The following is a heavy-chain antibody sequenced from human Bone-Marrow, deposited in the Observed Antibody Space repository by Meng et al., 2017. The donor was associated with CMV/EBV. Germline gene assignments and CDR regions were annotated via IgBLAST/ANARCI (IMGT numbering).Heavy chain of an antibody. CDR1: GYTFTTYY. Sequence: SCKASGYTFTTYYIHWERQAPGQGLEWMGIINPSGGSTSYAQKFQGRVTMTKDTSTSTVYMELSSLRSEDTAMYYCARGFSSGPSDYWGQGSLVTVSS. D-gene: IGHD6-19*01. V-gene: IGHV1-46*01. CDR2: INPSGGST. J-gene: IGHJ4*02. CDR3: ARGFSSGPSDY.